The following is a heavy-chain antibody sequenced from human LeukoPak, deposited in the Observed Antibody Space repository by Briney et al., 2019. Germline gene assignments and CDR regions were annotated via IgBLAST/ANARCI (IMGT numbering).Heavy chain of an antibody. CDR3: AGGWKRGRSDAFDI. Sequence: SETLSLTCTVSGGSINSYYWIWIRQPPPKGLEWIGYIYYSGSTNYNPSLKSRVTISVDTSKNQFSLKLSSVTAADTAVYYCAGGWKRGRSDAFDIWGQGTMVTVSS. J-gene: IGHJ3*02. CDR2: IYYSGST. D-gene: IGHD1-1*01. V-gene: IGHV4-59*01. CDR1: GGSINSYY.